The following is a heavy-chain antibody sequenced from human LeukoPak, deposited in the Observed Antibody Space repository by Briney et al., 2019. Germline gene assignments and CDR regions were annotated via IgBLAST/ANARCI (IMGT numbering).Heavy chain of an antibody. Sequence: ASVKVSCKASGGTFTSYAISWVRQAPGQGLEWMGRIIPIFGTANYAQKFQGRVTITTDESTSTAYMELSSLRSEDTAVYYRAREYYYDSSGYDYWGQGSLVTVSS. CDR1: GGTFTSYA. V-gene: IGHV1-69*05. CDR3: AREYYYDSSGYDY. CDR2: IIPIFGTA. D-gene: IGHD3-22*01. J-gene: IGHJ4*02.